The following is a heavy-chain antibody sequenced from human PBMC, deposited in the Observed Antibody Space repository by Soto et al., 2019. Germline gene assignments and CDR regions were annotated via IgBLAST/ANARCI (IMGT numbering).Heavy chain of an antibody. D-gene: IGHD3-10*01. Sequence: QVQLVQSGAEVKKPGSSVKVSCKASGGIFSTYAMSWLRQAPGQGLEWMGGIIPLFGTPNYAQRFQGRVTITADESTSTAYMELSRLRSEDTAVYYCASDRDDYGSGNYYNRIDFWGQGTLVTVSS. CDR3: ASDRDDYGSGNYYNRIDF. CDR2: IIPLFGTP. J-gene: IGHJ4*02. V-gene: IGHV1-69*01. CDR1: GGIFSTYA.